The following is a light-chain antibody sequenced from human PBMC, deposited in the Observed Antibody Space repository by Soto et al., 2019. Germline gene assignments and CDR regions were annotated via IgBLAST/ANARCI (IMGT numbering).Light chain of an antibody. V-gene: IGKV1-9*01. CDR2: AAS. CDR1: QGISSY. J-gene: IGKJ2*01. CDR3: QQLNSYPNT. Sequence: DIQLTQSPSFLSASVGDRVTITCRASQGISSYLAWYQQKPGKAPKLLIYAASTLQSGVPSRFSGSGSGTEFNLTISSLQPEDFATNYCQQLNSYPNTFGQGTKLEIK.